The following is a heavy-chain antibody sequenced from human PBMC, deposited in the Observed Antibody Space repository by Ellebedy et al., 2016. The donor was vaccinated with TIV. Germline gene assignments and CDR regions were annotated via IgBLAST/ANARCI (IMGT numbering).Heavy chain of an antibody. CDR3: AKDPSSTYFDY. J-gene: IGHJ4*02. CDR2: ISGSGGST. V-gene: IGHV3-23*01. CDR1: GFTFSSYA. Sequence: GESLKISXAASGFTFSSYAMSWVRQAPGKGLEWVSAISGSGGSTYYADSVKGRFTISRDNSKNTLYLQMNSLRAEDTAVYYCAKDPSSTYFDYWGQGTLVTVSS.